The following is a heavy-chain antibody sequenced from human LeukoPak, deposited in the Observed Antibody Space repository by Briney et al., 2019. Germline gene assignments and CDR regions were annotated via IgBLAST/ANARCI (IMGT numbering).Heavy chain of an antibody. CDR3: ASWDSSGYYFRY. D-gene: IGHD3-22*01. J-gene: IGHJ4*02. Sequence: SVKVSXKASGGTFSSYAISWVRQAPGQGLEWMGRIIPIFGTANYAQKFQGRVTITTDESTSTAYMELSSLRSEDTAVYYCASWDSSGYYFRYWGQGTLVTVSS. CDR2: IIPIFGTA. CDR1: GGTFSSYA. V-gene: IGHV1-69*05.